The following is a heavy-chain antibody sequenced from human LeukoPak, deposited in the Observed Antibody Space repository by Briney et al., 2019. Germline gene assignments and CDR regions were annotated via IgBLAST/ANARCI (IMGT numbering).Heavy chain of an antibody. CDR1: GYTFTSYD. J-gene: IGHJ4*02. Sequence: ASVKLSCKASGYTFTSYDVNWVRQATGQGLECMGWMNPNSGNTGYAQRLQGRVTITRNTSISTAYMELSSLKSEDTAVYYCVRGAGSCSSTSCSLGYWGQGTLVTVSS. V-gene: IGHV1-8*03. D-gene: IGHD2-2*01. CDR3: VRGAGSCSSTSCSLGY. CDR2: MNPNSGNT.